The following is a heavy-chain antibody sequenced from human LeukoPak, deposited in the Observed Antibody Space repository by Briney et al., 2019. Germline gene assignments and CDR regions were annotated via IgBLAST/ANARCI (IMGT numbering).Heavy chain of an antibody. CDR3: ARGANCGGDCYEWYFDL. D-gene: IGHD2-21*02. Sequence: GGSLRLSCAASGFSFSSYGIHWVRQAPGKGLEWVAVVWYDGSNKYYADSVKGRFTISRDNSKNRLYLQMNSLRVEDTAVYYCARGANCGGDCYEWYFDLWGRGTLVTVST. CDR2: VWYDGSNK. J-gene: IGHJ2*01. V-gene: IGHV3-33*01. CDR1: GFSFSSYG.